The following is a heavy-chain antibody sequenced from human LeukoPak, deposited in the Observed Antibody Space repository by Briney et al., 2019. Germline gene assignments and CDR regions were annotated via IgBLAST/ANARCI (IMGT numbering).Heavy chain of an antibody. Sequence: ASVKVSCKASGYTFTGYYMHWVRQAPGQGLEWMGWINPNSGGTNYAQKSQGRVTMTRDTSISTAYMELSRLRSDDTAVYYCAREYYDILTGFIWFDPWGQGTLVTVSS. D-gene: IGHD3-9*01. J-gene: IGHJ5*02. CDR1: GYTFTGYY. V-gene: IGHV1-2*02. CDR2: INPNSGGT. CDR3: AREYYDILTGFIWFDP.